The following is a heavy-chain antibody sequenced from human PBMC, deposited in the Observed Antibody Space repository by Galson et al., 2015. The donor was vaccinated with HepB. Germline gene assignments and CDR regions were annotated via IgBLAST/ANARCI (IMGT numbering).Heavy chain of an antibody. Sequence: SLRLSCAASRFTFSSYAMTWVRQAPGKGLEWVSTISGSGGSTYYADSVKGRFTISRDNSKNTLYLQMNSLRAEDTAVYYCARGRGDIQLWLHSDYWGQRTLVTVSS. CDR1: RFTFSSYA. CDR2: ISGSGGST. CDR3: ARGRGDIQLWLHSDY. J-gene: IGHJ4*02. D-gene: IGHD5-18*01. V-gene: IGHV3-23*01.